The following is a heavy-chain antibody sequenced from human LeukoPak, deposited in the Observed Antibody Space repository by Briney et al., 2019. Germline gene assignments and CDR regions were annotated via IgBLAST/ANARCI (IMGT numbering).Heavy chain of an antibody. J-gene: IGHJ3*02. CDR2: INSDGSST. D-gene: IGHD2-2*01. CDR1: GFTFSSYW. V-gene: IGHV3-74*01. CDR3: VRYIVVPSAIYAFDI. Sequence: GGSLRLSCAASGFTFSSYWMHWVRQAPGKGLVWVSRINSDGSSTSYADSVKGRFTISRDNAKNTLYLQMNSLRAEDTAVYYCVRYIVVPSAIYAFDIWGQGTMVTVSS.